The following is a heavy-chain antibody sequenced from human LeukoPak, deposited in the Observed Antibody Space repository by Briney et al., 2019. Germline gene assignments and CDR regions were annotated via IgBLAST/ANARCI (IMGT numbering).Heavy chain of an antibody. CDR3: ARGGPAAVYYYMDV. Sequence: PGGSLRLSCAASGFTFSSYAMSWVRQAPGKGLEWVSAISGSGGSTYYADSVKGRFTISRDNSKNTLYLQVNSLRPEDTAVYYCARGGPAAVYYYMDVWGKGTTVTVSS. D-gene: IGHD6-13*01. J-gene: IGHJ6*03. CDR2: ISGSGGST. V-gene: IGHV3-23*01. CDR1: GFTFSSYA.